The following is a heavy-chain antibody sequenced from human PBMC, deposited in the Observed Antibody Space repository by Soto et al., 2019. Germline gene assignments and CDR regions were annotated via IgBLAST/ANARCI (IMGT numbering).Heavy chain of an antibody. V-gene: IGHV3-30*02. CDR2: IVSDGSAI. J-gene: IGHJ6*02. D-gene: IGHD2-2*01. CDR1: GFPFSFYG. Sequence: GGSLRLSCAVSGFPFSFYGFHWVRQSPGKGLEWLGVIVSDGSAIYHADSLEGRFFISRDNSKNTLYLQMNSLRAEDTAVYYCAKDDCSSTSCPPYYYYYYGMDVWGQGTTVTVS. CDR3: AKDDCSSTSCPPYYYYYYGMDV.